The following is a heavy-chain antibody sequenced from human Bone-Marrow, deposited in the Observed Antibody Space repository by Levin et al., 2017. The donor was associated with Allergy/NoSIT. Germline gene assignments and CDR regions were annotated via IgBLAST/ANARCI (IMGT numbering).Heavy chain of an antibody. V-gene: IGHV1-24*01. CDR2: FDPEEGET. Sequence: PWASVKVSCKVSGNTLIDLSMHWVRQAPGKGPEWMGGFDPEEGETIYAQNFQGRVTMTEDTSTDTAYMELSSLRSDDTAVYYCAKGPDEASAGPFDYWGQGTLVTVSS. J-gene: IGHJ4*02. D-gene: IGHD6-13*01. CDR3: AKGPDEASAGPFDY. CDR1: GNTLIDLS.